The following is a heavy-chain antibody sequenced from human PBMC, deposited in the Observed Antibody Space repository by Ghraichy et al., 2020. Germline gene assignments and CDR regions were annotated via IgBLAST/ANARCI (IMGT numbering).Heavy chain of an antibody. J-gene: IGHJ4*02. CDR2: ISGSGGST. V-gene: IGHV3-23*01. D-gene: IGHD2-15*01. Sequence: GGSLRLSCAASGFTFSSYAMSWVRQAPGKGLEWVSAISGSGGSTYYADSVKGRFTISRDNSKNTLYLQMNSLRAEDTAVYYCAKATDIVVVVATFDYWGQGTLVTVSS. CDR1: GFTFSSYA. CDR3: AKATDIVVVVATFDY.